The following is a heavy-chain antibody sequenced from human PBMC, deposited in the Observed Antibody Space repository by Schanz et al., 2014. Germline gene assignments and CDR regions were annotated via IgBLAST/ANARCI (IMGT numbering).Heavy chain of an antibody. J-gene: IGHJ4*02. V-gene: IGHV3-11*01. CDR2: ISNSGTTI. CDR3: ARDLISSGWYG. CDR1: GFTVSKNY. D-gene: IGHD6-19*01. Sequence: VQLVESGGGLVQPGGSLRLSCAASGFTVSKNYMTWIRQAPGKGLEWVSYISNSGTTIYYADSVKGRFTISRDNAKNSLYLQMNSLRVEDTAVYYCARDLISSGWYGWGQGTLVTVSS.